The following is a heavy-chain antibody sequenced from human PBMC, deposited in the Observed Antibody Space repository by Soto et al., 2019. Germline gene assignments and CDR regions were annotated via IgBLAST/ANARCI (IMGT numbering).Heavy chain of an antibody. D-gene: IGHD3-10*01. CDR3: ARGGITMAWNYYYYGMDV. J-gene: IGHJ6*02. CDR2: IIPTGST. CDR1: GASVSGQY. V-gene: IGHV4-34*01. Sequence: ASETLSLTCAVSGASVSGQYWSWVRQPPGKGLEWVGEIIPTGSTTYNPSLKSRLSFSLDTSNNHFSLNLSSVSVADTAVYYCARGGITMAWNYYYYGMDVWGQGTTVTVSS.